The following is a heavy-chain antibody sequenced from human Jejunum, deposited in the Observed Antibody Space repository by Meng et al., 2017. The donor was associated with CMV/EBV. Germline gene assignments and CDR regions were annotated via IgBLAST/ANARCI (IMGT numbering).Heavy chain of an antibody. D-gene: IGHD1-26*01. Sequence: QAQLVQSGGEVKKPGASVKVSWKASGYTFTNYGITWVRQAPGQGLEWMGWINAYNGNTNYAQTLQGRLTMTTDTSTSTAYMELRSLRSDDTAVYYCARVEVGITSGDYWGQGTLVTVSS. CDR1: GYTFTNYG. J-gene: IGHJ4*02. CDR2: INAYNGNT. CDR3: ARVEVGITSGDY. V-gene: IGHV1-18*01.